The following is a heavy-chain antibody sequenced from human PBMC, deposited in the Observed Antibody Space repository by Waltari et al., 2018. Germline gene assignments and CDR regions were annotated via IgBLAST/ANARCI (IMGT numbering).Heavy chain of an antibody. D-gene: IGHD1-26*01. CDR2: IYYSGST. CDR3: ARDRVGATNY. CDR1: GGSISSHY. V-gene: IGHV4-59*11. J-gene: IGHJ4*02. Sequence: QVQLQESGPGLVKPSETLSLTCPVSGGSISSHYWSWIRQPPGKGLEWIGYIYYSGSTNYNPSLKSRVTISVDTSKNQFSLKLSSVTAADTAVYYCARDRVGATNYWGQGTLVTVSS.